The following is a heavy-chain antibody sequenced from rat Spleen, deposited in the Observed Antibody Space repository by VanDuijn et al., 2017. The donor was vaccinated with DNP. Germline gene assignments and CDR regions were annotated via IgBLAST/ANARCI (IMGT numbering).Heavy chain of an antibody. D-gene: IGHD1-2*01. CDR3: ERGKFAMADIWGGMAA. CDR1: GFIFSDYY. V-gene: IGHV5-29*01. CDR2: ISYDGSST. Sequence: EVQLVESDGGLVQPGRSLKLSCVASGFIFSDYYMAWVRQAPTKGLEWVATISYDGSSTYYRDSVKGRFTITRDNAKSTLYLQMDSLRSDDTATSYCERGKFAMADIWGGMAAWGQGASVPVSS. J-gene: IGHJ4*01.